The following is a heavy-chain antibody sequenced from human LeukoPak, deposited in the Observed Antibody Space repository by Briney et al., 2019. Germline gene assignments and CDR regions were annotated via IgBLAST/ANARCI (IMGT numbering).Heavy chain of an antibody. D-gene: IGHD3-16*02. Sequence: ASVRVSCKASGYTFTGYYIHWVRQAPGQGLEWMGWISPNSGGANYAQKFRGRVTMTRDTSITTAYMELSSLKSDDTALYHCARVYYLWESYRYLFDYWGQGSLVTVSS. CDR2: ISPNSGGA. J-gene: IGHJ4*02. V-gene: IGHV1-2*02. CDR3: ARVYYLWESYRYLFDY. CDR1: GYTFTGYY.